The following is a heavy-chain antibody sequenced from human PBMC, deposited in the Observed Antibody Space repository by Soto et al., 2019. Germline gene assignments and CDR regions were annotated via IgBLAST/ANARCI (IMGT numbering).Heavy chain of an antibody. CDR1: GGSISSGGYY. Sequence: SETLSLTCTVSGGSISSGGYYWSWIRQHPGKGLEWIGYIYYSGSTYYNPSLKSRVTISVDTSKNQFSLKLSSVTAADTAVYYCASNSFYYYYGMDVWGQGTTVTVSS. J-gene: IGHJ6*02. V-gene: IGHV4-31*03. CDR2: IYYSGST. D-gene: IGHD4-4*01. CDR3: ASNSFYYYYGMDV.